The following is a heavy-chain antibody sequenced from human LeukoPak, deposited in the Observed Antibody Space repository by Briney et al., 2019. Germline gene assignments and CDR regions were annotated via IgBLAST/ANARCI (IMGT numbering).Heavy chain of an antibody. D-gene: IGHD5-18*01. Sequence: ASVKVSCKASGYTFTGYYLHWVRQAPGQGLEWMGWINPNSGDTNYAQKFQGRVTMTRDTSISTAYMELSRLRSDDTAVYYCASPYNYGYYFDNWGQGTLVTVSS. CDR3: ASPYNYGYYFDN. V-gene: IGHV1-2*02. J-gene: IGHJ4*02. CDR2: INPNSGDT. CDR1: GYTFTGYY.